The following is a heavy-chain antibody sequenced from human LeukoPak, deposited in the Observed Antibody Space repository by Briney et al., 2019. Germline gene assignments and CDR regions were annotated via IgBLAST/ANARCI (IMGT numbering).Heavy chain of an antibody. D-gene: IGHD6-6*01. J-gene: IGHJ5*02. V-gene: IGHV1-2*02. Sequence: ASVKVSCKASGYTFIGSYMHSVRQAPGQGLEWMGWINPNSGGTNYAQKFQGRVTMTRDRSISTAYMELSRLRSDDTAVYYCATDHTIRSIDTSGQGTLVTVSS. CDR3: ATDHTIRSIDT. CDR2: INPNSGGT. CDR1: GYTFIGSY.